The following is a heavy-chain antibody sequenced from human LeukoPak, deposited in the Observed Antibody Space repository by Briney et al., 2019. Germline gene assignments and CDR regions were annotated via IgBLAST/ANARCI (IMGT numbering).Heavy chain of an antibody. V-gene: IGHV3-64*01. D-gene: IGHD6-19*01. CDR1: GGTFSSYA. CDR2: ISSNGGST. Sequence: SCKASGGTFSSYAMHWVRQAPGKGLEYVSAISSNGGSTYYANSVKGRFTISRDNSKNTLYLQMGSLRAEDMAVYYCARGEGIAVAGSTHFDYWGQGTLVTVSS. CDR3: ARGEGIAVAGSTHFDY. J-gene: IGHJ4*02.